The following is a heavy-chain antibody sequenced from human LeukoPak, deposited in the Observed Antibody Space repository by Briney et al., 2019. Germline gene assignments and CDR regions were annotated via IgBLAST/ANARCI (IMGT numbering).Heavy chain of an antibody. CDR1: GFTFSDYG. J-gene: IGHJ4*02. Sequence: PGGSLRLSCAASGFTFSDYGMHWVRQAPGKGPEWVAVVSYDGTNEKYADPVKGRFTISRDNSKNTLSLQMNSLRADDTAVYYCAKDWANGDYIDHWGQGTLVTVSS. V-gene: IGHV3-30*18. CDR3: AKDWANGDYIDH. CDR2: VSYDGTNE. D-gene: IGHD2-8*01.